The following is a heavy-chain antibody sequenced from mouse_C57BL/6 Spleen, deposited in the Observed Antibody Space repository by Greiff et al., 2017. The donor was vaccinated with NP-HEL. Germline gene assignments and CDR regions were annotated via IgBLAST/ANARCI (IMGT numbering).Heavy chain of an antibody. CDR2: ISGGGGNT. J-gene: IGHJ2*01. V-gene: IGHV5-9*01. CDR1: GFTFSSYT. Sequence: DVMLVESGGGLVKPGGSLKLSCAASGFTFSSYTMSWVRQTPEKRLEWVATISGGGGNTYYPDSVKGRFTISRDNAKNTLYLQMSSLRSEDTALYYCARQRRGLDFDYWGQGTTLTVSS. CDR3: ARQRRGLDFDY.